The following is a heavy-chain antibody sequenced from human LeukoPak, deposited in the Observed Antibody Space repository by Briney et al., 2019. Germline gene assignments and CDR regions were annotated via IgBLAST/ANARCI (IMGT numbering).Heavy chain of an antibody. CDR3: ARDQELAGDRWFDP. V-gene: IGHV3-30-3*01. Sequence: PGRSLRLSCAASGFTFSSYAMHWVRQAPGKGLEWVAVISYDGSNKYYADSVKGRFTISRDNSKNTLYLQMNSLRAEDTAVYYCARDQELAGDRWFDPWGQGTLVTVSS. J-gene: IGHJ5*02. CDR2: ISYDGSNK. D-gene: IGHD6-19*01. CDR1: GFTFSSYA.